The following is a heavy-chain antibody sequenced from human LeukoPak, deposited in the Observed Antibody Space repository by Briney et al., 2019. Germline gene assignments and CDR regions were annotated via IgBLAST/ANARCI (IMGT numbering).Heavy chain of an antibody. CDR2: IKGDGSAQ. CDR1: GFTFSIHW. CDR3: ARDWGSRGASLDS. V-gene: IGHV3-7*01. Sequence: GESLRLSCGASGFTFSIHWMSWVRQAPGQGLERVANIKGDGSAQNYLDSVKGRFTVSRDNAKNSLHLQMNSLRVEDTAVYFCARDWGSRGASLDSWGQGTLVTVSS. J-gene: IGHJ4*02. D-gene: IGHD3-16*01.